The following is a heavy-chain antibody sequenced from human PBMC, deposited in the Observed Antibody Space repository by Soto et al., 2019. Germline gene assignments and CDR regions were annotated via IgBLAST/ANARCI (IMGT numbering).Heavy chain of an antibody. V-gene: IGHV3-33*01. CDR2: IWYDGSNK. Sequence: QVQLVESGGGVVQPGRSLRLSCAASGFIFSTYGMHWVRQAPGKGLEWVAVIWYDGSNKYYADSVKGRFTISRDNSKNTVYLQMNSLRAGDTAVYYCARDTTRAMVRIYYGMDVWGQGTTVTVSS. D-gene: IGHD3-10*01. CDR3: ARDTTRAMVRIYYGMDV. CDR1: GFIFSTYG. J-gene: IGHJ6*02.